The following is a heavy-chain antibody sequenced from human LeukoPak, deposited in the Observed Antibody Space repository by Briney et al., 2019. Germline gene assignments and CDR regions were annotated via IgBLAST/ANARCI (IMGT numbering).Heavy chain of an antibody. CDR1: GFTFSGYW. V-gene: IGHV3-7*01. CDR2: IKQDGSEK. Sequence: GGSLRLSCAASGFTFSGYWMSWVRQAPGKGLKWVANIKQDGSEKYYVDSVKGRFTISRDTSKNTLYLQMNSLRAEDTAVYYCAKDGAQHGAGTFWGQGTLVTVSS. J-gene: IGHJ1*01. D-gene: IGHD6-13*01. CDR3: AKDGAQHGAGTF.